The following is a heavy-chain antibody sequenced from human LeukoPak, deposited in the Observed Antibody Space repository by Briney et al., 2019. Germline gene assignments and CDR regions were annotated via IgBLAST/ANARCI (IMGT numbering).Heavy chain of an antibody. Sequence: GGSLRLSCAASGFTFSSYAMHWVRQAPGKGLEWVAVISYDGSNKYYADSVKGRFTISRDNSKNTLYLQMNSLRAEDTAVYYCARVPQYYDLDYWGQGTLVTVSS. CDR3: ARVPQYYDLDY. V-gene: IGHV3-30-3*01. J-gene: IGHJ4*02. D-gene: IGHD3-22*01. CDR2: ISYDGSNK. CDR1: GFTFSSYA.